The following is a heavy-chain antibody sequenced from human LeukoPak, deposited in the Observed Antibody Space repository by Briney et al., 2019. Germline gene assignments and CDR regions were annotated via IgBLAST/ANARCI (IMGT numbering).Heavy chain of an antibody. CDR3: ARDQDYYGSGSYSY. D-gene: IGHD3-10*01. CDR1: EFTFSSYE. V-gene: IGHV3-48*03. CDR2: ISSSGSTI. J-gene: IGHJ4*02. Sequence: GGSLRLSCAASEFTFSSYEMNWVRQAPGKGLEWVSYISSSGSTIYYADSVKGRFTISRDNAKNSLYLQMNSLRAEDTAVYYCARDQDYYGSGSYSYWGQGTLVTVSS.